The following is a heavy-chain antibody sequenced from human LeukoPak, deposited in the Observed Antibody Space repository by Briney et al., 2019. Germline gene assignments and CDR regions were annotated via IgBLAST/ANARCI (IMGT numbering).Heavy chain of an antibody. J-gene: IGHJ4*02. CDR1: GFTFTTYG. CDR3: ARDEMGYDSSGYSIY. D-gene: IGHD3-22*01. Sequence: GRSLRLSCAASGFTFTTYGMSWVRQAPGKGLQWVSTISATGDNTYYADSVKGRFTISRDNSKNTLYLQMSSLRAEDTAVYYCARDEMGYDSSGYSIYWGQGTLVTVSS. CDR2: ISATGDNT. V-gene: IGHV3-23*01.